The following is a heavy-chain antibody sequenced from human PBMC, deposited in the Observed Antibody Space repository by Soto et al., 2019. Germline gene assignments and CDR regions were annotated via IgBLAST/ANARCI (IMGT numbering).Heavy chain of an antibody. D-gene: IGHD3-10*01. V-gene: IGHV4-59*01. J-gene: IGHJ4*02. CDR3: ARLGVRGNDY. CDR1: GGSISSYY. CDR2: IYYSGST. Sequence: SETLSLTCTVSGGSISSYYWSWIRQPPGKGLEWIGYIYYSGSTNYNPSLKSRVTISVDTSKNQFSLKLSSVTAADTAVYYCARLGVRGNDYWGQGTLVTVSS.